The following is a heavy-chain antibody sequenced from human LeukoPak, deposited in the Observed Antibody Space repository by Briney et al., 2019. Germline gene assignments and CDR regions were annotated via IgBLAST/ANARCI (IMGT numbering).Heavy chain of an antibody. CDR1: GFTFSNYY. CDR2: IKQDGSDK. J-gene: IGHJ4*02. V-gene: IGHV3-7*01. D-gene: IGHD6-13*01. Sequence: GGSLRLSCAASGFTFSNYYMSWVRQAPGKGLEWVASIKQDGSDKYYVDSVKGRFTISRDNAKNSLYLQMSSLRAEDTAVYYCARDLAYSSSPSKWGQGTLVTVSS. CDR3: ARDLAYSSSPSK.